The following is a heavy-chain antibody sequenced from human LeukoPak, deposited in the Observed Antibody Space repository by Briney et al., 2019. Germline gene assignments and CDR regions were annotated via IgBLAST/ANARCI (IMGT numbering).Heavy chain of an antibody. CDR2: INPSGGST. CDR1: GYTFTSYY. D-gene: IGHD6-13*01. J-gene: IGHJ3*02. CDR3: ARDSGGGIAELLDAFDI. V-gene: IGHV1-46*01. Sequence: ASVKVSCKASGYTFTSYYMHWVRQAPGQGLEWMGLINPSGGSTSYAQKFQGRVTMTRDTSTSTVYMELSSLRSEDTAVYYCARDSGGGIAELLDAFDIWGQGTMVTVSS.